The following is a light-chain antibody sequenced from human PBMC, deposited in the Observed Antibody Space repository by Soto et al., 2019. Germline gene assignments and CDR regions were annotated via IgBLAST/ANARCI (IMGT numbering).Light chain of an antibody. CDR1: QSVSSSY. Sequence: TLSCRASQSVSSSYLAWYQQKPGQAPRLLIYGASSRATGIPDRFSGSGSGTDFTLTISRLEPEDFAVYYCQQYGSSPLTFGGGTKMDIK. CDR3: QQYGSSPLT. J-gene: IGKJ4*01. V-gene: IGKV3-20*01. CDR2: GAS.